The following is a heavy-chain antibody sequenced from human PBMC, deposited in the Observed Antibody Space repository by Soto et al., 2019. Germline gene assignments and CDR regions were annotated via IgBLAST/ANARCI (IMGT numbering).Heavy chain of an antibody. D-gene: IGHD3-22*01. V-gene: IGHV4-31*03. CDR2: IYYSGST. CDR3: ARDYYDSSGALDI. CDR1: GGSISSGGYY. J-gene: IGHJ3*02. Sequence: PSETLSLTCTVSGGSISSGGYYWSWIRQHPGKGLEWIGYIYYSGSTYYNPSLKSRVTISVDTSKNQFSLKLSSVTAADTAVYYCARDYYDSSGALDIWGQGTMVTVS.